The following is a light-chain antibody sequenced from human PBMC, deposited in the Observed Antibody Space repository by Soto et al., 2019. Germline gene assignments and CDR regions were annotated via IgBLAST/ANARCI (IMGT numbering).Light chain of an antibody. V-gene: IGLV1-36*01. Sequence: QSVLTQPPSVSEAPRQRVTISCSGSSSNIGNNAVNWYQQLPGKAPKLLIYYDDLLPSGVSDRFSGFKSGTSASLAISGLQSEDEADYYCAAWDDSLNGYVFGTGTRSPS. CDR3: AAWDDSLNGYV. CDR1: SSNIGNNA. CDR2: YDD. J-gene: IGLJ1*01.